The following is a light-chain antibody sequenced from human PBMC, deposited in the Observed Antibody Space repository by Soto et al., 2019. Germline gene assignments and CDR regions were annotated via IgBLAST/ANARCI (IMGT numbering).Light chain of an antibody. Sequence: DIPMTQSPSSLSASVGDRVPISCRASQSINTYLNWYQQKPGKAPKFLIYDASSLQSGVPSRFSGSGSGTDFTLTISSLQPEDFATYYCQQTYGAPYTFGQGTRLEIK. CDR3: QQTYGAPYT. CDR2: DAS. CDR1: QSINTY. J-gene: IGKJ2*01. V-gene: IGKV1-39*01.